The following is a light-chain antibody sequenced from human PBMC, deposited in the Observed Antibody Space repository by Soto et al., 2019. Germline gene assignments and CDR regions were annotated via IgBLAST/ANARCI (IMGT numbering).Light chain of an antibody. CDR3: CSYAGSSDVV. Sequence: QSALTQPRSVSGSPGQSVTISCTGTSSDVGGYNYVSWYQQHPGKAPKLMIYDVSKRPSGVPGRFSGSKSGNTASLTISGLQAEDEADYYCCSYAGSSDVVFGGGTKLTVL. CDR1: SSDVGGYNY. V-gene: IGLV2-11*01. J-gene: IGLJ2*01. CDR2: DVS.